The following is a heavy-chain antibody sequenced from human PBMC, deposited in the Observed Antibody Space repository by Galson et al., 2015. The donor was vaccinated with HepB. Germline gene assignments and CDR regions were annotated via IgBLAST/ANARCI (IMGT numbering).Heavy chain of an antibody. Sequence: PALVKPTQTLTLTCTFSGFSLSTSGVGVGWIRQPPGKALEWLALIYWDDDKRYSPSLKSRLTITKDTSKDRVVLTMTNMDPVDSATYYCAHSLLVYCSGGSCYPSFDYWGQGTLVTVSS. V-gene: IGHV2-5*02. J-gene: IGHJ4*02. CDR1: GFSLSTSGVG. CDR3: AHSLLVYCSGGSCYPSFDY. CDR2: IYWDDDK. D-gene: IGHD2-15*01.